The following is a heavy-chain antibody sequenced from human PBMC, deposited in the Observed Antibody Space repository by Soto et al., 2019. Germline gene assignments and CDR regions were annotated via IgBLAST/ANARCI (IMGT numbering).Heavy chain of an antibody. D-gene: IGHD2-15*01. V-gene: IGHV6-1*01. Sequence: SQTPSLTCVISGDSFSSNGGCWNCIRQSPSRGLEGLGRTYYRSNWLVDYPASVQSRMTINPDTSRIQFSLQLNSVTPEDTAVYSCVRVHCSGGSCFDCLDVTGHGTATTVSS. J-gene: IGHJ6*02. CDR1: GDSFSSNGGC. CDR2: TYYRSNWLV. CDR3: VRVHCSGGSCFDCLDV.